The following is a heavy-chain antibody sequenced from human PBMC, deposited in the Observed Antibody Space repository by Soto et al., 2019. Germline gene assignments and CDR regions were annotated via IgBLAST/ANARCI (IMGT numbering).Heavy chain of an antibody. CDR3: AKDSGSGYDIYYYGMDV. Sequence: QVQLVESGGGVVQPGRSLRLSCAASGFTFSSYGMHWVRQAPGKGLEWVAVISYDGSNKYYADSGKGRFTISRDNSKNTLYLQMNSLRAEDTAVYYCAKDSGSGYDIYYYGMDVWGQGITVIVSS. J-gene: IGHJ6*01. D-gene: IGHD5-12*01. CDR1: GFTFSSYG. V-gene: IGHV3-30*18. CDR2: ISYDGSNK.